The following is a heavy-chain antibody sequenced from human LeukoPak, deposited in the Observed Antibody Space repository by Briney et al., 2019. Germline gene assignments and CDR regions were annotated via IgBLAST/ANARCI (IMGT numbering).Heavy chain of an antibody. Sequence: GRSLRLSCAASGFTFDDYAMHWVRQAPGKGLEWVSGISWSSGSIGYADSVKGRFTISRDNAKNSLYLQMNSLRAEDMALYYCAKAMTTVVTGAFDIWGQGTMVTVSS. CDR2: ISWSSGSI. V-gene: IGHV3-9*03. D-gene: IGHD4-23*01. J-gene: IGHJ3*02. CDR1: GFTFDDYA. CDR3: AKAMTTVVTGAFDI.